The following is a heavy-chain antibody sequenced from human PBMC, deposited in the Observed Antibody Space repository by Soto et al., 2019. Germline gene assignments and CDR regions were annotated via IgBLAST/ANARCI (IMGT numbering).Heavy chain of an antibody. CDR2: FDPEDGET. J-gene: IGHJ6*03. Sequence: ASVKVSCKVSGYTLTELSMHWVRQAPGKGLEWMGGFDPEDGETIYAQKFQGRVTMTADTSTSTAYMELSGLRSDDTAVYYCARVRQLVGYFYYYFDVWGKGTTFTFSS. CDR1: GYTLTELS. V-gene: IGHV1-24*01. CDR3: ARVRQLVGYFYYYFDV. D-gene: IGHD6-6*01.